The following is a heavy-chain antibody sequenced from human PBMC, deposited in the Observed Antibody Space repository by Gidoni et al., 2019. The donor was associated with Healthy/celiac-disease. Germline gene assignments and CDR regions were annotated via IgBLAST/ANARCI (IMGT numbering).Heavy chain of an antibody. CDR1: GGSISSVGYY. Sequence: QVQLQESGPGLVKPSQTLSVTCTVSGGSISSVGYYWSWIRQHPVKGLEWIGYIYYSGSTSYNPSRMSRVTISVDTSKNQFSLKLSSVTAADTAVYYCARSPYWHRGMDVWGQGTTVTVSS. V-gene: IGHV4-31*03. CDR2: IYYSGST. J-gene: IGHJ6*02. D-gene: IGHD2-15*01. CDR3: ARSPYWHRGMDV.